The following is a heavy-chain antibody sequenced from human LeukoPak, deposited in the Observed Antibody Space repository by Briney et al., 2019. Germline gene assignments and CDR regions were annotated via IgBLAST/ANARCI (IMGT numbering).Heavy chain of an antibody. D-gene: IGHD2-21*01. V-gene: IGHV3-30-3*01. CDR1: GFTFSSYA. CDR2: ISYDGSNK. CDR3: ARDKYSTAGFDY. J-gene: IGHJ4*02. Sequence: GGSLRLSCAASGFTFSSYAMHWVRQAPGKGLEWVAVISYDGSNKYYADSVKGRFTISRDNSKNTLYLQMNSLRAEDTAVYYCARDKYSTAGFDYWGQGTLVTVSS.